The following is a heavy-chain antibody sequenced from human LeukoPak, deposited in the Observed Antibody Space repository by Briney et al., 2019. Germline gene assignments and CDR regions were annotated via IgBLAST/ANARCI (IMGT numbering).Heavy chain of an antibody. CDR3: TRDVDYYDSSGYYPADI. Sequence: LSLTCAVYGGSFSGYYWSWIRQPPGKGLEWVGFIRSKAYGGTTEYAASVKGRFTISRDDSKSIAYLQMNSLKTEDTAVYYCTRDVDYYDSSGYYPADIWGQGTMVTVSS. CDR2: IRSKAYGGTT. D-gene: IGHD3-22*01. CDR1: GGSFSGYY. V-gene: IGHV3-49*03. J-gene: IGHJ3*02.